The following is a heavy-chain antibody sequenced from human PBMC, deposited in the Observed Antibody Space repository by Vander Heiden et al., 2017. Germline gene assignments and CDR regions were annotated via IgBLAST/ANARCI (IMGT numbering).Heavy chain of an antibody. CDR1: GYTFTSYY. D-gene: IGHD2-21*02. Sequence: QVQLVQSGAEVKKPGASVKVSCKASGYTFTSYYMHWVRQAPGQGLEWMGIINPSGGSTSYAQKFQGRVTMTRDTSTSTGYMELSRLRSEDTAVYYCARWVVVTAVFDYWGQGTLVTVSS. J-gene: IGHJ4*02. CDR3: ARWVVVTAVFDY. V-gene: IGHV1-46*03. CDR2: INPSGGST.